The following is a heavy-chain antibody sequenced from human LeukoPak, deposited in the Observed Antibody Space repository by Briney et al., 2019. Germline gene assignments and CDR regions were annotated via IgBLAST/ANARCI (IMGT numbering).Heavy chain of an antibody. J-gene: IGHJ5*02. CDR3: ARHSSSSLNSWFDP. V-gene: IGHV4-59*08. CDR2: IYSSGST. Sequence: SETLSLTCTVSGGSISSYYWSWIRQPPGKGLEWMGYIYSSGSTNYNPSLKSRVTISVDTSKNQFSLKLSSGTAADTAMYYCARHSSSSLNSWFDPWGQGTLVTVSS. CDR1: GGSISSYY. D-gene: IGHD6-6*01.